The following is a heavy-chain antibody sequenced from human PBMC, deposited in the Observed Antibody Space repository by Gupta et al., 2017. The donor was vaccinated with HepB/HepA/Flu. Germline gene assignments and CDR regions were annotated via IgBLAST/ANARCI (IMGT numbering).Heavy chain of an antibody. D-gene: IGHD6-6*01. Sequence: QVQLVESGGGVVQPGRSLRLSCAASGFTFSSYGMHWVRQAPGKGLEWVAVISYDGSNKYYADSVKGRFTISRDNSKNTLYLQMNSLRAEDTAVYYCARISASSIAARLKGHAFDIWGQGTMVTVSS. J-gene: IGHJ3*02. CDR1: GFTFSSYG. V-gene: IGHV3-30*03. CDR3: ARISASSIAARLKGHAFDI. CDR2: ISYDGSNK.